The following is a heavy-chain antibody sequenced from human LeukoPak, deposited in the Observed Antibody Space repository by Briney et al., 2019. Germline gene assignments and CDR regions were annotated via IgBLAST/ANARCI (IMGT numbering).Heavy chain of an antibody. J-gene: IGHJ4*02. Sequence: SETLSLTCTVSGGSISSRGYYWGWIRQPPGKGLEWIGSIYYSGNNYYNPSLNSRVTISVDTSKNQFSLKLSSVTAADTAVYYCARQSGYYYPFKYWGQGTLVTVSS. V-gene: IGHV4-39*01. D-gene: IGHD3-22*01. CDR3: ARQSGYYYPFKY. CDR1: GGSISSRGYY. CDR2: IYYSGNN.